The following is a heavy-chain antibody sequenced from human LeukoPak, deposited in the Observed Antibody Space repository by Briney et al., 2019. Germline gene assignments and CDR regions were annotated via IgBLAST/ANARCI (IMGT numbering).Heavy chain of an antibody. Sequence: GASVKVSCKASGGTFSSYAISWVRQATGQGLEWMGWMNPNSGNTNYAQKLQGRVTMTTDTSTSTAYMELRSLRSDDTAAYYCARVRCSSTSCLNVYYYYGMDVWGQGTTVTVSS. D-gene: IGHD2-2*01. CDR3: ARVRCSSTSCLNVYYYYGMDV. J-gene: IGHJ6*02. CDR2: MNPNSGNT. V-gene: IGHV1-18*01. CDR1: GGTFSSYA.